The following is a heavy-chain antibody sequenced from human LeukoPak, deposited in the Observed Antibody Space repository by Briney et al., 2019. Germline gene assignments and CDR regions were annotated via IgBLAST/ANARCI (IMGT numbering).Heavy chain of an antibody. V-gene: IGHV1-46*01. CDR1: GYTFTGYY. Sequence: ASVKVSCKAPGYTFTGYYMHWVRQAPGQGLAWMGMINPSGDSTTYAQKFQDRVTMTRDTSTSTVYMELSSLISEDTAVYYCARTAARQDTFNIWGQGTMVTVPS. D-gene: IGHD6-25*01. J-gene: IGHJ3*02. CDR2: INPSGDST. CDR3: ARTAARQDTFNI.